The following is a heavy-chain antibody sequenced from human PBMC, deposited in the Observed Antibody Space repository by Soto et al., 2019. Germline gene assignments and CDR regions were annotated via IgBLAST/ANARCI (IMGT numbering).Heavy chain of an antibody. CDR2: IKQDGSEK. CDR1: GFKFSIYW. J-gene: IGHJ4*02. V-gene: IGHV3-7*03. CDR3: ASQSGTGTSDY. D-gene: IGHD2-8*02. Sequence: PGGSLRLSYVASGFKFSIYWMGWVRHAPGRGLEWVANIKQDGSEKYYVDSVKGRFAISRDNAKNSLDLQMNSLRAGDTGVYYCASQSGTGTSDYWGQGTLVTVSS.